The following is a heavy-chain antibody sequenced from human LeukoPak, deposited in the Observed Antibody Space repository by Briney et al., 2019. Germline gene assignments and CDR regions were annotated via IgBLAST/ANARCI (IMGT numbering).Heavy chain of an antibody. CDR1: GYTFTSYG. D-gene: IGHD4-17*01. CDR2: ISAYNGNT. V-gene: IGHV1-18*01. CDR3: ARDPTVTPLDYYGMDV. Sequence: ASVKVSCKASGYTFTSYGIIWVRQAPGQGLEWMGWISAYNGNTNYAQKLQGRVTMTTDTSTSTAYMELRSLRSDDTAVYYCARDPTVTPLDYYGMDVWGQGTTVTVSS. J-gene: IGHJ6*02.